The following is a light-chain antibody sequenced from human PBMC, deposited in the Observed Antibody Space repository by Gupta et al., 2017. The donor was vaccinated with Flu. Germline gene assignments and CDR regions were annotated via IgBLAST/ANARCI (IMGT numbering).Light chain of an antibody. CDR3: QQDDASVT. CDR1: QSVASY. J-gene: IGKJ4*01. Sequence: EVLLTQSPGTLSLSPGERATLSCRASQSVASYLGWYQQKPGQAPRLLIYGASTRATGIPDRFSGSGSGTDFTLTISRLEPDDFAVYFCQQDDASVTFGGGTKVEFK. V-gene: IGKV3-20*01. CDR2: GAS.